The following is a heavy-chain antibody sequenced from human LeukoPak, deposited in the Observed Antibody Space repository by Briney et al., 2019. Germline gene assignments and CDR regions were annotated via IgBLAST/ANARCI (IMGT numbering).Heavy chain of an antibody. J-gene: IGHJ4*02. D-gene: IGHD6-13*01. CDR1: GFTFSDYY. CDR3: ARDPSSSSWYEGVDY. Sequence: GGSLRLSCAASGFTFSDYYMSWIRQAPGKGLEWVSYISSSGSTIYYADSVKGRFTISRDNAKNSLYLQMNSLRAEDTAVYYCARDPSSSSWYEGVDYWGQGTLVTVSS. CDR2: ISSSGSTI. V-gene: IGHV3-11*01.